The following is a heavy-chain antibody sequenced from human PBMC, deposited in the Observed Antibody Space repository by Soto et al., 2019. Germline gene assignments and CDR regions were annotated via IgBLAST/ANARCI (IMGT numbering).Heavy chain of an antibody. J-gene: IGHJ6*02. D-gene: IGHD1-1*01. CDR3: ARTRTGTSDYYYYGMDV. Sequence: QVQLQESGPGLVKPSETLSLTCTVSGGSISSYYWSWIRQPPGKGLEWIGYIYYSGSTNYNPSLMSRATISVDTAKNQFSLTLSSVTAADTAVYYCARTRTGTSDYYYYGMDVWGQGTTVTVSS. V-gene: IGHV4-59*08. CDR1: GGSISSYY. CDR2: IYYSGST.